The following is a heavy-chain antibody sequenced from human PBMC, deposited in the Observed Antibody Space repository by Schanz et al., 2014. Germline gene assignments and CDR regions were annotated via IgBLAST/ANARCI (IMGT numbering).Heavy chain of an antibody. D-gene: IGHD3-10*01. CDR3: AKYRGYYRVSGSYRELEY. J-gene: IGHJ4*02. CDR1: GFTFSTSA. Sequence: EVQLVESGGGLVQPGGSLRLSCAASGFTFSTSAMSWVRQVPGMGLEWVSSISSGGGSTYYADSVKGRFTISRDNSKNTLYLQMNSLRPEDTAVYYCAKYRGYYRVSGSYRELEYWGQGTLVTVSS. V-gene: IGHV3-23*04. CDR2: ISSGGGST.